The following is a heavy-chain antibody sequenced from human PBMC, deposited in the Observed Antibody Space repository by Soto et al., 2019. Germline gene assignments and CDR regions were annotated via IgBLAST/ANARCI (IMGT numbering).Heavy chain of an antibody. Sequence: QVQVVQSGAEVKEPGSSVKVSCKAAGGTFSSYTITWVRQAPGHGLEWMGRLTPILGLANYGQKFQGRVQINADKSTSTAYMALSSLRSDDTAGDSCAPIGDDNSNYLDYWGQGALVPVAS. V-gene: IGHV1-69*02. CDR1: GGTFSSYT. CDR2: LTPILGLA. D-gene: IGHD4-4*01. J-gene: IGHJ4*02. CDR3: APIGDDNSNYLDY.